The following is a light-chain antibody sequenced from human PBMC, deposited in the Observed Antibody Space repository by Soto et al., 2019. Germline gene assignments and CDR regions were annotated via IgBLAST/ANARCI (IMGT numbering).Light chain of an antibody. CDR1: QSVSSN. CDR3: QQYSNWPPYT. Sequence: EIVMTQSPATLSVSPGERVTLSCRASQSVSSNLAWFQQKPGQAPRLLIYGASTRATGIPARFSGSGSGTEFTLTISSLQSEDFAVYFCQQYSNWPPYTFGQGTKLEIK. V-gene: IGKV3-15*01. J-gene: IGKJ2*01. CDR2: GAS.